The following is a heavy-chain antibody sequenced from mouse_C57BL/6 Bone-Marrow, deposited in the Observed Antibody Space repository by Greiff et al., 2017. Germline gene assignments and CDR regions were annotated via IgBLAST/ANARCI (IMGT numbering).Heavy chain of an antibody. CDR1: GYSFTGYY. V-gene: IGHV1-43*01. Sequence: VQLQQSGPELVKPGASVKISCKASGYSFTGYYMHWVKQSSEKSLEWIGEINPSTGGTSYNQKFKGKATLTVDKSSSTAYMQLKSLTSEDSAVYYCARYYYGSSYMAWCANWGQGTLVTVSA. D-gene: IGHD1-1*01. CDR2: INPSTGGT. J-gene: IGHJ3*01. CDR3: ARYYYGSSYMAWCAN.